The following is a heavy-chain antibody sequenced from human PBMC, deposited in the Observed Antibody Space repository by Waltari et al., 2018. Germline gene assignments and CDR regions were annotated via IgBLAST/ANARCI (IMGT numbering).Heavy chain of an antibody. CDR1: GGTFSSYA. CDR3: AKSPDPGHCSSTSNCGWFDP. D-gene: IGHD2-2*01. Sequence: QVQLVQSGAEVKKPGSSVKVSCKASGGTFSSYAISWVRQAPGQGLEWMGGIIPIFGTANYAQKFQGRVTITADESTSTAYMELSSLRAEDTAVYYCAKSPDPGHCSSTSNCGWFDPWGQGTLVTVSS. V-gene: IGHV1-69*12. J-gene: IGHJ5*02. CDR2: IIPIFGTA.